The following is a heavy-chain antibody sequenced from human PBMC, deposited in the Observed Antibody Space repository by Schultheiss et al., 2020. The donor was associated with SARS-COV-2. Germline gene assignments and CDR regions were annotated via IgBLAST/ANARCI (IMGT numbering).Heavy chain of an antibody. CDR1: GFTFSSYG. J-gene: IGHJ6*02. CDR3: ARDRERMVTPRFDYYYGMDV. V-gene: IGHV3-33*01. Sequence: GESLKISCAASGFTFSSYGMHWVRQAPGKGLEWVAVIWYDGSNKYYADSVKGRFTISRDNSKNTLYLQMNSLRAEDTAVYYCARDRERMVTPRFDYYYGMDVWGQGTTVTVSS. D-gene: IGHD4-23*01. CDR2: IWYDGSNK.